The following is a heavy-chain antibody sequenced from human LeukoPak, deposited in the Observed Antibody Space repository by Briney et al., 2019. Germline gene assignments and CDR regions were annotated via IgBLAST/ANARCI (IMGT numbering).Heavy chain of an antibody. CDR3: ARESSSAWYEKPYYYYYMDV. J-gene: IGHJ6*03. V-gene: IGHV4-4*07. CDR2: IYTSGST. CDR1: GGSISSYY. Sequence: SETLSLTCTVSGGSISSYYWNWIRQPAGKGLEWIGRIYTSGSTNSNPSLKSRVTMSVDTSKNQFSLKLSSVTVADTAVYYCARESSSAWYEKPYYYYYMDVWGKGTTVTISS. D-gene: IGHD6-19*01.